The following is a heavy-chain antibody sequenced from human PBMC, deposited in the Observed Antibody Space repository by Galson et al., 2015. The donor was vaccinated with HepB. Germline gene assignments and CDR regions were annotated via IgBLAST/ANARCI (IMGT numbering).Heavy chain of an antibody. CDR3: AKQGSSTVVRGAFEY. CDR2: ISASGAST. Sequence: SLRLSCAASGFTFSSYAMSWVRQVPGKGLEWVSAISASGASTYFADSVKGRFTISRDNSKNTLYLQMSSLRAEDTAVYYCAKQGSSTVVRGAFEYWGQGTLVTVSS. V-gene: IGHV3-23*01. D-gene: IGHD3-10*01. CDR1: GFTFSSYA. J-gene: IGHJ4*02.